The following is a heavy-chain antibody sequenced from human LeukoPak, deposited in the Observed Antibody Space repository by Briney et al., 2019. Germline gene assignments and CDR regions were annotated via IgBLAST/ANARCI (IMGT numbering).Heavy chain of an antibody. Sequence: PSETLSLTCTVSGGSSSSDYWSWIRQPPGKGLEWIWYIYYSGITNYNPSLKSRVTISVDTSKNQFSLKLSSVTAADTAVYYCAGSIAVAGIDYWGQGTLVTVSS. CDR3: AGSIAVAGIDY. CDR1: GGSSSSDY. J-gene: IGHJ4*02. V-gene: IGHV4-59*01. CDR2: IYYSGIT. D-gene: IGHD6-19*01.